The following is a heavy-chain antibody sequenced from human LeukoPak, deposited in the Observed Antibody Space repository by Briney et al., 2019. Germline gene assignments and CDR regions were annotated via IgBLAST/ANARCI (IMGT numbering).Heavy chain of an antibody. CDR1: GSSFTSYY. J-gene: IGHJ4*02. V-gene: IGHV5-51*01. CDR3: AGWRWISPDH. Sequence: PGASLQISCQLSGSSFTSYYIAGVRPLPGKGLEYMGIIFPSDSNIIYGPSFEGQVAISADKSVNTAYLQWSSLKASDSAMYYCAGWRWISPDHWGEGTLDTVPS. D-gene: IGHD6-19*01. CDR2: IFPSDSNI.